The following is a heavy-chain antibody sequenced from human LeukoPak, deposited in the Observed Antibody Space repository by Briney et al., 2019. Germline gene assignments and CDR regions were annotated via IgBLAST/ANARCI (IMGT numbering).Heavy chain of an antibody. Sequence: SETLSLICTVSGGSISSYYWSWIRQPPGKGLEWIGYIYYSGSTNYNPSLKSRVTISVDTSKNQFSLKLSSVTAADTAVYYCARATVTLYYYYMDVWGKGTTVTVSS. CDR2: IYYSGST. J-gene: IGHJ6*03. V-gene: IGHV4-59*01. CDR3: ARATVTLYYYYMDV. D-gene: IGHD4-11*01. CDR1: GGSISSYY.